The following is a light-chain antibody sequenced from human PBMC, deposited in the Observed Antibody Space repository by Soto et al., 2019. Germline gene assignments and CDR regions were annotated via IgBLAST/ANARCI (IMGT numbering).Light chain of an antibody. V-gene: IGKV1-5*01. CDR2: DAS. J-gene: IGKJ1*01. CDR1: QSISRW. CDR3: QQYKRFWT. Sequence: DIQMTQSPSTLSASVGDRVTITCRANQSISRWLAWYQQKPGKAPKILIFDASSLETGVPSRFSGSGSGTELPITISSLQPDDFATYYCQQYKRFWTFVQGTQVEIK.